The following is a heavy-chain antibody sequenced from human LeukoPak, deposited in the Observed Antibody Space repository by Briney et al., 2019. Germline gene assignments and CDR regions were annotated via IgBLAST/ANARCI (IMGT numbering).Heavy chain of an antibody. D-gene: IGHD2-15*01. Sequence: ASVTVSCKASGYTFAAYYMHWARQAPGQGLEWMGWINPNSGGTNYAQKFQGRVTMTRDTSISTAYMELSRLRSDDTAVYYCAREGEGGSGGSYFDYWGQGTLVTVSS. J-gene: IGHJ4*02. V-gene: IGHV1-2*02. CDR1: GYTFAAYY. CDR3: AREGEGGSGGSYFDY. CDR2: INPNSGGT.